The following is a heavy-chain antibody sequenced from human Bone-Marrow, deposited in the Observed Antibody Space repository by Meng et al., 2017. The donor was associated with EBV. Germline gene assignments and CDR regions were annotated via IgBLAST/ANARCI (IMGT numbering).Heavy chain of an antibody. J-gene: IGHJ4*02. Sequence: VQHVDSGVRFVQPGGPLRLSCAASGFTFSSYSMNWVRQAPGKGLEWVSSISSSSSYIYYADSVKGRFTISRDNAKNSLYLQMNSLRAEDTAVYYCARDVGGGDRLDYWGQGTLVTVSS. D-gene: IGHD2-21*02. CDR3: ARDVGGGDRLDY. V-gene: IGHV3-21*01. CDR1: GFTFSSYS. CDR2: ISSSSSYI.